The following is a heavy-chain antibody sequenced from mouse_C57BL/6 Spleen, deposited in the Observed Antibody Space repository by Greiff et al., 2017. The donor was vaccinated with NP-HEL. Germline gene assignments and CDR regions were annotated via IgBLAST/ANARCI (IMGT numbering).Heavy chain of an antibody. CDR1: GYTFTSYW. CDR2: IHPSDSDT. V-gene: IGHV1-74*01. J-gene: IGHJ2*01. CDR3: ANWGGDYFDY. D-gene: IGHD4-1*01. Sequence: QVQLQQSGAELVKPGASVKVSCKASGYTFTSYWMPWVKQRPGQGLEWIGRIHPSDSDTNYNQKFKGKATLTVDKSSSKAYMQLSSLTAEDSAVCYCANWGGDYFDYWGQGTTLTVSS.